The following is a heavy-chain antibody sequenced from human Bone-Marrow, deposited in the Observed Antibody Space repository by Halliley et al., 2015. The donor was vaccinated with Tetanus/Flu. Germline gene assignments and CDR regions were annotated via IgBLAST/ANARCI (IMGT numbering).Heavy chain of an antibody. V-gene: IGHV3-48*01. D-gene: IGHD3-22*01. Sequence: SPISSTGSSLYYTDSVRGRFTMSRDNAKNSIYLQMNGLRAEDTAVYYCARDHRDGYSGFRWHDSWGQGTLVTVSS. J-gene: IGHJ5*01. CDR2: ISSTGSSL. CDR3: ARDHRDGYSGFRWHDS.